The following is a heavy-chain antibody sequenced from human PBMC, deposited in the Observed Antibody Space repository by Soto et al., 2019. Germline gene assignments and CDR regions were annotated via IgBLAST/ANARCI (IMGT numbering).Heavy chain of an antibody. CDR3: ARNWNFDQ. D-gene: IGHD1-1*01. V-gene: IGHV3-23*01. J-gene: IGHJ4*02. CDR2: ISATTPNT. CDR1: GFTFSSFP. Sequence: VQLLESGGGLVQPGGSLRLSCAASGFTFSSFPMNWVRQAPGKGLDWVSTISATTPNTYYADSVKGRFTISRDNSKNTLYLQMNSLRAEDTAVYYCARNWNFDQGGQGTLVT.